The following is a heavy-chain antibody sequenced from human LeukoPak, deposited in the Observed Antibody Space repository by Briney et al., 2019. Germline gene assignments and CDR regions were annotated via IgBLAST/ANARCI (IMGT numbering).Heavy chain of an antibody. CDR2: IIPIFGTA. CDR3: ARSPNYDSSGYYHYYFDY. Sequence: SVKVSCKASGGTFSSYAISWVRQAPGQGLEWMGGIIPIFGTANYAHKFQGRFTTTADESTSTAYMELSSLRSEDTAVYYCARSPNYDSSGYYHYYFDYWGQGTLVTVSS. D-gene: IGHD3-22*01. J-gene: IGHJ4*02. V-gene: IGHV1-69*13. CDR1: GGTFSSYA.